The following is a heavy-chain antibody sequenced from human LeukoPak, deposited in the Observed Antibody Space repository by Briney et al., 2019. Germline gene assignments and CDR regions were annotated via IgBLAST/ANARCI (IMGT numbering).Heavy chain of an antibody. CDR2: IYYSGST. J-gene: IGHJ4*02. D-gene: IGHD1-26*01. V-gene: IGHV4-39*01. CDR1: GGSISSTSYY. CDR3: ARLVVGATRYFDY. Sequence: SETLSLTCTVSGGSISSTSYYWAWIRQPPGKGLEWIGSIYYSGSTYYNPSLKSRVTISVDTSKNQFSLKLSSVTAADTAVYYCARLVVGATRYFDYWGQGTLVTVSS.